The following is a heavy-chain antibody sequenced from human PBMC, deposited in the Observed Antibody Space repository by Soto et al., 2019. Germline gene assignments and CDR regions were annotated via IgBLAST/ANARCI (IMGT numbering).Heavy chain of an antibody. D-gene: IGHD3-3*01. CDR2: MSPKSGGT. CDR3: ATDLDGDDYFDY. J-gene: IGHJ4*02. V-gene: IGHV1-2*02. Sequence: APVKVSCKAPGYTFTGYYMHWVRQAPGQGLEWMGWMSPKSGGTSIAQKFQGRVTMTRDTSISTAYMEVSRLRSDDTAVYYCATDLDGDDYFDYWGQGTLVTVSS. CDR1: GYTFTGYY.